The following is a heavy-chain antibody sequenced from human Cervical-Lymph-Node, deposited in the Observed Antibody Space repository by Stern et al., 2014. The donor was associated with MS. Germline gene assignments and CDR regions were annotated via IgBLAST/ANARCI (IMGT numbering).Heavy chain of an antibody. CDR3: ARGYTTSSGRPDY. Sequence: MQLVDSGPGLVKPSETLSLTCTVSGGSTSSYYWSWIRQPPGKGLEWIGYISSSGGTKYNPPLKSRVTISAATSKNQFSLTLSSVTAADTAVYYCARGYTTSSGRPDYWGQGTLVTVSS. D-gene: IGHD6-6*01. CDR1: GGSTSSYY. V-gene: IGHV4-59*08. J-gene: IGHJ4*02. CDR2: ISSSGGT.